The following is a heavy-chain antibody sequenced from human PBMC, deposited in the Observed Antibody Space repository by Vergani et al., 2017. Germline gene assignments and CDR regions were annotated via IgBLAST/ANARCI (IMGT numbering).Heavy chain of an antibody. D-gene: IGHD5-18*01. J-gene: IGHJ3*02. Sequence: QVQLQESGPGLVKPSQTLSLTCTVSGGSISSGDYYWSWIRQPPGKGLEWIGYIYYSGSTYYNPSLKSRVTISVDTSKNQFSLKLRAVTAADTAVYYCARDSGYSYGYGAFDIWGQGTMVTVSS. CDR1: GGSISSGDYY. CDR3: ARDSGYSYGYGAFDI. V-gene: IGHV4-30-4*01. CDR2: IYYSGST.